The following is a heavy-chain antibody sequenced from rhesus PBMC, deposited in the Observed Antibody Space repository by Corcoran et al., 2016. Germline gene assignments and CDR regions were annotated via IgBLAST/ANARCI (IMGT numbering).Heavy chain of an antibody. CDR1: GYSISSNY. D-gene: IGHD3-34*01. CDR3: ARDRGADYFDY. Sequence: QVQLQESGPGLVKPSETLSLACAVSGYSISSNYWSWIRQPPGKGLEWIGYIDGSGGGTYYNPSLKSRVTFSTDTSKNQFSLKLSSVTAADTAVYYCARDRGADYFDYWGQGVLVTVSS. V-gene: IGHV4-160*01. J-gene: IGHJ4*01. CDR2: IDGSGGGT.